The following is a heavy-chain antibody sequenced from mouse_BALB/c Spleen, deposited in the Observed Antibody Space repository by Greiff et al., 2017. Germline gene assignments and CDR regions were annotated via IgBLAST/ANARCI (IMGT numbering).Heavy chain of an antibody. CDR1: GYSITSDYA. CDR2: ISYSGST. CDR3: ASPTTGLAY. V-gene: IGHV3-2*02. J-gene: IGHJ3*01. D-gene: IGHD1-1*01. Sequence: EVQLQQSGPGLVKPSQSLSLTCTVTGYSITSDYAWNWIRQFPGNKLEWMGYISYSGSTSYNPSLKSRISITRDTSKNQFFLQLNSVTTEDTATYYCASPTTGLAYWGQGTLVTVSA.